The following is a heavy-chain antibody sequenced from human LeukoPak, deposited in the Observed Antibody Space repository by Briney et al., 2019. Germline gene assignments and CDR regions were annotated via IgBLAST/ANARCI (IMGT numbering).Heavy chain of an antibody. CDR1: GFTFSSHG. D-gene: IGHD7-27*01. V-gene: IGHV3-33*01. CDR2: IWYDGSEK. Sequence: PGGSLRLSCVASGFTFSSHGMHWVRQAPGKGLEWVAVIWYDGSEKYYADSVKGRFIISRDNSKNMLYLQMNSLRADDTAVYYCARWGNNKILDYWGRGTLVTVSS. J-gene: IGHJ4*02. CDR3: ARWGNNKILDY.